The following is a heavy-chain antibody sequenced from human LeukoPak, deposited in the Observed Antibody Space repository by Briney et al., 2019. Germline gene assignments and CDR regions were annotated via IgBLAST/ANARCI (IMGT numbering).Heavy chain of an antibody. CDR3: ARRSGTMTRTFDY. D-gene: IGHD1-1*01. CDR1: GYSISSGYY. J-gene: IGHJ4*02. CDR2: IYHSGNT. Sequence: SETLSLTCTVSGYSISSGYYWAWIRQPPGKGLQWIGNIYHSGNTYYNPSLKSRVSISVDTSKNQFSLRLTSVTAADTAVYYCARRSGTMTRTFDYWGQGTLVTVSS. V-gene: IGHV4-38-2*02.